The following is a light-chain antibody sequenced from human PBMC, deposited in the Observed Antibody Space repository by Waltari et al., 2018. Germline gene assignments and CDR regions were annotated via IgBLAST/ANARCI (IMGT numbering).Light chain of an antibody. V-gene: IGLV2-11*01. CDR2: YVS. J-gene: IGLJ2*01. CDR3: CSYAARYTLV. CDR1: SSYVGGYNY. Sequence: QSALTQPRSLSASPGQSVTIPCTGTSSYVGGYNYVPWDQLHPGKAPNFMMYYVSERPSGVPDRFSGSKSGNTASLTISGLQAEDEADYYCCSYAARYTLVFGGGTKLTVL.